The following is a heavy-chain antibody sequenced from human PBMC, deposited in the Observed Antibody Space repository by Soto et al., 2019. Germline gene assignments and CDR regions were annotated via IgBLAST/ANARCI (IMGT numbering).Heavy chain of an antibody. CDR3: ARVGGLAARTFDY. CDR1: VGSISDFY. CDR2: IYYSGST. Sequence: ETLSLTCTVSVGSISDFYWNWMRQPPGKGLEWIGYIYYSGSTNYNPSLKSRVTISVDTSKNQFSLNLRSMSPADTAVYYCARVGGLAARTFDYWGPGTLVTVSS. J-gene: IGHJ4*02. V-gene: IGHV4-59*01. D-gene: IGHD6-6*01.